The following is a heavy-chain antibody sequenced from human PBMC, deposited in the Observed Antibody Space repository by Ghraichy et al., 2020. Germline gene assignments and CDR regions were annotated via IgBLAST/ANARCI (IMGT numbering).Heavy chain of an antibody. CDR3: ARAIRYQLLSEY. D-gene: IGHD2-2*01. V-gene: IGHV1-8*03. J-gene: IGHJ4*02. CDR1: AYIFSTYD. Sequence: ASVKVSCKASAYIFSTYDITWVRQATGQGLEWMGWMNPSSGNTGYAQSFQGRVTFTRDTSTNTAYMVIISLRSEDTAVYYCARAIRYQLLSEYWGQGTLVTVSS. CDR2: MNPSSGNT.